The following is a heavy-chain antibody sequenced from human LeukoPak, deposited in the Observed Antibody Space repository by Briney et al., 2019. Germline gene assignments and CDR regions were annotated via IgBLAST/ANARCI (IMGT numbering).Heavy chain of an antibody. CDR1: GGSLSSTNW. Sequence: SETLSLTCAVSGGSLSSTNWWNWVRQPPGKGLEWIGEISHTGSTNYNPSLKGRVTISVDRSKNQLSLKLNSVTAADTAIYYCAKDLIIGWGLDSWGQGALVTVSP. J-gene: IGHJ4*02. V-gene: IGHV4-4*02. CDR2: ISHTGST. CDR3: AKDLIIGWGLDS. D-gene: IGHD6-19*01.